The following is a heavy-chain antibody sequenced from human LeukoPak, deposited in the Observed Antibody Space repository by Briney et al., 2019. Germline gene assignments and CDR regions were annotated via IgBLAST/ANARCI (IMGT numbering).Heavy chain of an antibody. CDR3: ARGWSEQLVNDAFDV. Sequence: GGSLRLSCAASGFTVSSHYLNWVRQAPGKGLEWDSTLYSDGRPYYADSVKGRFTISRHHSTNTVYLQMTSLRPNDTAVYFCARGWSEQLVNDAFDVWGQGTLVSVSS. D-gene: IGHD6-6*01. J-gene: IGHJ3*01. CDR2: LYSDGRP. V-gene: IGHV3-53*04. CDR1: GFTVSSHY.